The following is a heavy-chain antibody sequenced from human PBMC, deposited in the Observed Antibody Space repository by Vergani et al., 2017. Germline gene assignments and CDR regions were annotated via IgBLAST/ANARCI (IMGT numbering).Heavy chain of an antibody. CDR3: AGGVWADYGDYDGGRDY. J-gene: IGHJ4*02. CDR1: GGTFSSYA. D-gene: IGHD4-17*01. CDR2: IIPILGIA. V-gene: IGHV1-69*04. Sequence: QVQLVQSGAEVKKPGSSVKVSCKASGGTFSSYAISWVRQAPGQGLEWMGRIIPILGIANYAQKFQGRVTITADKSTSTAYMELSSLRSEDAAVYYWAGGVWADYGDYDGGRDYWGQGTLVTVSS.